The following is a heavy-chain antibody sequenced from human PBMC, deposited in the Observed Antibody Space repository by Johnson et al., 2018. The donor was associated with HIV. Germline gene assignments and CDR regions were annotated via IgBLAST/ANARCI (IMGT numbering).Heavy chain of an antibody. Sequence: VQLVESGGGVVQPGRSLRLSCAASGFTFSSYAMHWVRQAPGKGLEWVAGISYDGSNKYYADSVKGRFTISRDNSKNTLYLQMNSLRSGDTAVYYCARGASAFDIWGQGTMVTVSS. CDR2: ISYDGSNK. J-gene: IGHJ3*02. CDR1: GFTFSSYA. V-gene: IGHV3-30-3*01. CDR3: ARGASAFDI.